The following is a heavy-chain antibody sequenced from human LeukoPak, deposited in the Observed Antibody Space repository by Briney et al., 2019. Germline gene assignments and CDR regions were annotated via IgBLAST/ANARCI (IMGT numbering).Heavy chain of an antibody. D-gene: IGHD3-3*01. CDR3: ARGGITIFGVVIGRAFDY. Sequence: SETLSLTCAVYGGSFSGYYWSWIRHSPGKGLEWIGEINHSGSTNYNPSLKSRVTISVDTSKNQFSLKLSSVTAADTAVYYCARGGITIFGVVIGRAFDYWGQGTLVTVSS. CDR2: INHSGST. CDR1: GGSFSGYY. J-gene: IGHJ4*02. V-gene: IGHV4-34*01.